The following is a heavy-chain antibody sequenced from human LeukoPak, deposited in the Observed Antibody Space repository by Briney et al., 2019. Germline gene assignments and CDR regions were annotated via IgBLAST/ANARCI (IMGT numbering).Heavy chain of an antibody. J-gene: IGHJ4*02. CDR2: IKQDGSDR. CDR1: GFTFSPYW. V-gene: IGHV3-7*03. D-gene: IGHD4-11*01. Sequence: PGGSLRLSCAASGFTFSPYWMTWVRQAPGKGLEWVANIKQDGSDRYYVDSVKGRFTVSRDNAQNSLYLQMNSLRAEDTALYYCARVASNYDFDYWGQGTLVSVSS. CDR3: ARVASNYDFDY.